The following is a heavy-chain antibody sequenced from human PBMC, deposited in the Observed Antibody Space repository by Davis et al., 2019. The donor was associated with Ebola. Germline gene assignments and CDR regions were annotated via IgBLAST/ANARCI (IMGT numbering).Heavy chain of an antibody. V-gene: IGHV3-53*04. D-gene: IGHD3-10*01. Sequence: GESLKISCAASGFTVSSNYMSWVRQAPGKGLEWVSVIYSGGSTYYADSVKGRFTISRHHSKNTLYLQMNSLRAEDTAVYYCARYYYGSGSYPMDVWGQGTTVTVSS. CDR2: IYSGGST. CDR3: ARYYYGSGSYPMDV. J-gene: IGHJ6*02. CDR1: GFTVSSNY.